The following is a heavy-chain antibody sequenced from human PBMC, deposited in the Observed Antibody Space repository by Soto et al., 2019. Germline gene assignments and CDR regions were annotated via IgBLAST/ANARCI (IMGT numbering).Heavy chain of an antibody. J-gene: IGHJ4*02. D-gene: IGHD3-16*02. Sequence: GGSLRLSCAASGFTFSSYSMNWVRQAPGKGLEWVSYISSSSSTIYYADSVKGRFTISRDNAKNSLYLQMNSLRDEDTAVYYCARDGSKAAVWGSYRLGKDFDYWGQGTLVTVSS. CDR1: GFTFSSYS. CDR2: ISSSSSTI. V-gene: IGHV3-48*02. CDR3: ARDGSKAAVWGSYRLGKDFDY.